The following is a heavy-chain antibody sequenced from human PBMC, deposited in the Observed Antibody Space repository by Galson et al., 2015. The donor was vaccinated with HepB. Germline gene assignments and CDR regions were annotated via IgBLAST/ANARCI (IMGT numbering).Heavy chain of an antibody. CDR2: ISYDGSNK. J-gene: IGHJ4*02. V-gene: IGHV3-30*18. D-gene: IGHD3-22*01. Sequence: SLRLSCAASGFTFSSYGMHWVRQAPGKGLEWVAVISYDGSNKYYADSVKGRFTISRDNSKNTLYLQMSSLRAEDTAVYYCAKLYYYDSSGYYDDYWGQGTLVTVSS. CDR3: AKLYYYDSSGYYDDY. CDR1: GFTFSSYG.